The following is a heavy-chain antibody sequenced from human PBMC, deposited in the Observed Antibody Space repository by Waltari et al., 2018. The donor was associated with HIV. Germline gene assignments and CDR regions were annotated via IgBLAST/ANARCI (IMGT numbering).Heavy chain of an antibody. CDR3: ARRSYYDSSGYYFDY. CDR1: GGPISCSSYY. CDR2: IYYSGST. J-gene: IGHJ4*02. V-gene: IGHV4-39*01. D-gene: IGHD3-22*01. Sequence: QLQLQESGPGLVKPSETLSLTCTVSGGPISCSSYYWGWIRQPPGKGLEWIGSIYYSGSTYYNPSLKSRVTISVDTSKNQFSLKLSSVTAADTAVYYCARRSYYDSSGYYFDYWGQGTLVTVSS.